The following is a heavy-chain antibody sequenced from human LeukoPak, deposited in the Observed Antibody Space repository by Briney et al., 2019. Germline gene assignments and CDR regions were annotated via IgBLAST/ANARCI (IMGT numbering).Heavy chain of an antibody. Sequence: SETLSLTCAVYGGSFSGYYWSWIRQPPGKGLEWIGEVNHSGSTNYNPSLKSRVTISVDTSKNQFSLKLSSVTAADTAVYYCATLGADYDSSGYGDAFDIWGQGTMVTVSS. V-gene: IGHV4-34*01. CDR1: GGSFSGYY. J-gene: IGHJ3*02. D-gene: IGHD3-22*01. CDR2: VNHSGST. CDR3: ATLGADYDSSGYGDAFDI.